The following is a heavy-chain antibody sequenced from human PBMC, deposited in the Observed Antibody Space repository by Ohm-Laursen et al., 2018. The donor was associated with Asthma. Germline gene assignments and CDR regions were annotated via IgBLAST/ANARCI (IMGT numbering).Heavy chain of an antibody. Sequence: LSLSCSASGYTFSRYSIHWVRQVPGKGLEWVASISTASTFIYYADSVRGRFTTSRDNAKNSVYLQMNSLRAEDTALYYCARIGPEWELPGREYSLHHWGQGTQVTVSS. CDR1: GYTFSRYS. CDR2: ISTASTFI. CDR3: ARIGPEWELPGREYSLHH. D-gene: IGHD1-26*01. J-gene: IGHJ1*01. V-gene: IGHV3-21*01.